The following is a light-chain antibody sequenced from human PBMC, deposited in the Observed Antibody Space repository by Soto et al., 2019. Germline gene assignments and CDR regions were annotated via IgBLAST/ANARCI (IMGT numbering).Light chain of an antibody. CDR3: QQYGSSPGT. J-gene: IGKJ4*01. CDR2: YTS. CDR1: QYVGTR. Sequence: EIVLTQSPATLSSSPGETATLSCRASQYVGTRLAWYQHKPGQAPRLLIYYTSNRATGIPDRFSGSGSGTDFTLTISSLEPEDFAVYYCQQYGSSPGTFGGGTKVDIK. V-gene: IGKV3-20*01.